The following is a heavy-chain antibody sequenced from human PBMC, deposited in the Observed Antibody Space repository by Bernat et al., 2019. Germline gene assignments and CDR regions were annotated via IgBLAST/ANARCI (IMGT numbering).Heavy chain of an antibody. J-gene: IGHJ6*02. Sequence: VQLVESGGGVVQPGRSLRLSCAVSGFTFSSHTLHWVRQAPGKGLEWVSVIYSGGSTYYADSVKGRFTISRDNSKNTLYLQMNSLRAEDTAVYYCARDRKTGYYDSSGYYLYYYYGMDVWGQGTTVTVSS. CDR2: IYSGGST. CDR3: ARDRKTGYYDSSGYYLYYYYGMDV. V-gene: IGHV3-66*01. CDR1: GFTFSSHT. D-gene: IGHD3-22*01.